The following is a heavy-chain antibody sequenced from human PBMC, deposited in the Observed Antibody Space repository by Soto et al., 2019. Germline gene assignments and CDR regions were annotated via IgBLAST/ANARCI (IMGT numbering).Heavy chain of an antibody. Sequence: QVQLQQWGAGLLKPSETLSLTCADYGESLSGYYGNWTRQSPGKGLEWIGEINYSGNTNYNPSLKRRVTIPIDTSKNQFSLNMSSVTAANTAVYYCARTRNLDVWGQGTKVIVSS. CDR3: ARTRNLDV. J-gene: IGHJ6*02. V-gene: IGHV4-34*01. CDR1: GESLSGYY. D-gene: IGHD1-1*01. CDR2: INYSGNT.